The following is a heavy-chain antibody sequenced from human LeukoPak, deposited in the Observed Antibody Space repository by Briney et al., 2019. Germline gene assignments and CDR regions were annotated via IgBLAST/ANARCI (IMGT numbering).Heavy chain of an antibody. CDR1: GGSISSSNW. J-gene: IGHJ4*02. Sequence: SETLSLTCAVSGGSISSSNWWSGVRQPPGKGLEWIGEIYHSGSTNYNPSLKSRVTISVDKSKNQFSLKLGSVTAADTAVYYCARDSFLGGAVAGQFDYWGQGTLVSVSS. CDR2: IYHSGST. V-gene: IGHV4-4*02. CDR3: ARDSFLGGAVAGQFDY. D-gene: IGHD6-19*01.